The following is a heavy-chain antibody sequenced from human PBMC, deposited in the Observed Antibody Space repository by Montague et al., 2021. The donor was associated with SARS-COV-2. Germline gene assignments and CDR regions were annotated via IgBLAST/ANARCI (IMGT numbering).Heavy chain of an antibody. CDR2: MYSSGTT. CDR1: GGSISSTSFS. CDR3: ARSTSGWFIY. J-gene: IGHJ4*02. V-gene: IGHV4-39*01. Sequence: SETQSLTCSVSGGSISSTSFSWAWIRQPPGKGLEWVGSMYSSGTTYYNPSLKSRVTISGDTSRNQLSVRLSSVTAADTAVYYCARSTSGWFIYWGQGTLVTVSS. D-gene: IGHD6-19*01.